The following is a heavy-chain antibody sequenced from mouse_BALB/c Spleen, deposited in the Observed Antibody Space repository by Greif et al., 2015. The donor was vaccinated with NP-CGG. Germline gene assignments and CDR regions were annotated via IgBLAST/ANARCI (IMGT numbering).Heavy chain of an antibody. CDR2: INPSNDGT. CDR1: GYIFTSYY. CDR3: TRSGLRQKYFDY. D-gene: IGHD2-2*01. Sequence: QVQLQQSGAELVKPGASVKLSCKASGYIFTSYYMYWVKQRPGQGLEWIGEINPSNDGTNFNEKFKSKATLTVDKSSSTAYMQLSSLTSEDSAVYYCTRSGLRQKYFDYWVQGTTLTVSS. V-gene: IGHV1S81*02. J-gene: IGHJ2*01.